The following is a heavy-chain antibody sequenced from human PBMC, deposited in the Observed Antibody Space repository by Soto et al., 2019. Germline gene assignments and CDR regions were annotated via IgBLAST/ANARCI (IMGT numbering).Heavy chain of an antibody. D-gene: IGHD2-15*01. Sequence: GGSLRLSCAASGFTFSSYGMHWVRQAPGKGLEWVAVISYDGSNKYYADSVKGRFTISRDNSKNTLYLQMNSLRAEDTAVYYCAKDRSVVVVAATLDYWGQGTLVTVSS. CDR1: GFTFSSYG. J-gene: IGHJ4*02. CDR2: ISYDGSNK. V-gene: IGHV3-30*18. CDR3: AKDRSVVVVAATLDY.